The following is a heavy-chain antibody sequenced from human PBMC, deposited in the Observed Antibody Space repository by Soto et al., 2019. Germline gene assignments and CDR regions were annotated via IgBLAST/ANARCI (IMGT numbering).Heavy chain of an antibody. CDR2: TYYRSKWYN. J-gene: IGHJ6*02. D-gene: IGHD2-2*01. CDR1: GDSVSSNSAA. CDR3: ARALGYCTSISCSNPWDYSYYGMDV. V-gene: IGHV6-1*01. Sequence: QTLSLTCAISGDSVSSNSAAWNWIRQSPSRGLEWLGRTYYRSKWYNDYAVSVKSRITINPDTSKNQFSLKLSSVTAADTAIYYCARALGYCTSISCSNPWDYSYYGMDVWGQGTTVTVSS.